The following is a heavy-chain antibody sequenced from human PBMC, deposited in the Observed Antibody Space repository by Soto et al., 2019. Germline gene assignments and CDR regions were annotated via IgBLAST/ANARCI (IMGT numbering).Heavy chain of an antibody. CDR2: INHSGST. CDR1: GGSFSGYY. CDR3: AVRVVAATPDY. D-gene: IGHD2-15*01. V-gene: IGHV4-34*01. J-gene: IGHJ4*02. Sequence: SETLSLTCAVYGGSFSGYYWSWIRQPPGKGLEWIGEINHSGSTNYNPSLKSRVTISVDTSKNQFSLKLSSVTAADTAVYYCAVRVVAATPDYWGQGTLVTVSS.